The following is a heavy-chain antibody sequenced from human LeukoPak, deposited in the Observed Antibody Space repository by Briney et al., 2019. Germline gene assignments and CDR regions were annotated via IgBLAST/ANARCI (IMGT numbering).Heavy chain of an antibody. Sequence: GRSLRLSCAASGFSFDDYAMHWVRQVPGKGLEWVSGVTWNSDIIAYADSVKGRFTISRDTAKTSLYLQMDSLRPDDTAVYYCARSNWNYVDFDYWGQGTLVTVSS. CDR1: GFSFDDYA. V-gene: IGHV3-9*01. CDR2: VTWNSDII. CDR3: ARSNWNYVDFDY. J-gene: IGHJ4*02. D-gene: IGHD1-7*01.